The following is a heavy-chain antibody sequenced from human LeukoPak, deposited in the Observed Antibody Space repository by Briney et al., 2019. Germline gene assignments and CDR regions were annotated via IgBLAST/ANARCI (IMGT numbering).Heavy chain of an antibody. Sequence: SETLSLTCAVYGGSFSGYYWSWIRQPPGKGLEWIGEINHSGSTNYSPSLKSRVTISVDTSKNQFSLKLRSVTAADTAVYYCARGGDYDMLTQDWFDPWGQGTLVTVSS. CDR1: GGSFSGYY. V-gene: IGHV4-34*01. D-gene: IGHD3-9*01. J-gene: IGHJ5*02. CDR3: ARGGDYDMLTQDWFDP. CDR2: INHSGST.